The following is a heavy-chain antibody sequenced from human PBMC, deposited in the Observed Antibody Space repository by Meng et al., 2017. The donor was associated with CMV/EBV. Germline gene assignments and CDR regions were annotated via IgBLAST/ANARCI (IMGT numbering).Heavy chain of an antibody. V-gene: IGHV3-23*01. J-gene: IGHJ6*02. D-gene: IGHD3-3*01. CDR2: ISGSGGST. Sequence: GESLKISCAASGFTFSSYAMHWVRQAPGKGLEWVSAISGSGGSTYYADSVKGRFTISRDNSKNTLYLQMNSLRAEDTAVYYCAKGIFGVVGAGYYYYYGMDVWGQGTTVTVSS. CDR3: AKGIFGVVGAGYYYYYGMDV. CDR1: GFTFSSYA.